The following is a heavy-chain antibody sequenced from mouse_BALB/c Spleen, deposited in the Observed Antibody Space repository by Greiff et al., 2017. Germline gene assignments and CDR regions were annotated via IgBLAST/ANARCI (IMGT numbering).Heavy chain of an antibody. J-gene: IGHJ2*01. V-gene: IGHV3-2*02. Sequence: EVQLQQSGPGLVKPSQFLSLTCTVTGYSITSDYAWTWIRQFPGNKLEWMGYISYSGSTSYNPSLKSRISITRDTSKNQFFLQLNSVTTEDTATYYCARSGYGNYDYFDYWGQGTTLTVSS. CDR3: ARSGYGNYDYFDY. CDR1: GYSITSDYA. CDR2: ISYSGST. D-gene: IGHD2-10*02.